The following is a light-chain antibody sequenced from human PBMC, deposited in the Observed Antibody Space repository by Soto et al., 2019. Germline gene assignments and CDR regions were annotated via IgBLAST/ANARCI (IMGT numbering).Light chain of an antibody. CDR2: KAS. Sequence: DIQMTQSPSTLSASVGDRVTITCRASQSISSWLAWYQQKPGKAPKLLIYKASSLESEVPPRFSGSGAGAEFTLTISILQPDDSASYFYQQYKSLYTFGQGTKLEIK. J-gene: IGKJ2*01. V-gene: IGKV1-5*03. CDR3: QQYKSLYT. CDR1: QSISSW.